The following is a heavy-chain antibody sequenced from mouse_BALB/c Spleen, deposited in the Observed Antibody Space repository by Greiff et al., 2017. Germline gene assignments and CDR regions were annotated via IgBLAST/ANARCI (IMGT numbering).Heavy chain of an antibody. CDR3: ARGVRRVSYAMDY. CDR2: IYPANGNT. Sequence: VQLQQSGAELVKPGASVKLSCTASGFNFKDSYMHWVKQRPEQGLEWIGRIYPANGNTKYDPKFQGKATITADTSSNTAYLQLSSLTSEDTAVYYCARGVRRVSYAMDYWGQGTSVTVSS. J-gene: IGHJ4*01. V-gene: IGHV14-3*02. D-gene: IGHD2-14*01. CDR1: GFNFKDSY.